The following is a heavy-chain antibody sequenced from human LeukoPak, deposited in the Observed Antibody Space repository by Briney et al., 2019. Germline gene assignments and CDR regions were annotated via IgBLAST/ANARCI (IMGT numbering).Heavy chain of an antibody. V-gene: IGHV1-2*02. J-gene: IGHJ4*02. Sequence: ASVKVSCKASGYXFTGYYFHWVRQAPGQGHEWMGWINPNSGFTNYAQKFQGRVTMTRDTSISTAYMELSRLRSDDTAVYYCARLADCSSSSCRSFDYWGQGTLVTVSS. CDR3: ARLADCSSSSCRSFDY. CDR2: INPNSGFT. CDR1: GYXFTGYY. D-gene: IGHD2-2*01.